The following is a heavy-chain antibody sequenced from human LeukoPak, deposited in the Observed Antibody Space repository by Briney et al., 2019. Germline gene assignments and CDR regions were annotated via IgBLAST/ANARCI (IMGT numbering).Heavy chain of an antibody. CDR2: ISGSGGST. CDR1: GFTVSSNY. V-gene: IGHV3-23*01. Sequence: GGSLRLSCAASGFTVSSNYMSWVRQAPGEGLEWVSAISGSGGSTYYADSVKGRFTISRDNSKNTLYLQMNSLRAEDTAVYYCAKEDGDYDAFDIWGQGTMVTVSS. CDR3: AKEDGDYDAFDI. J-gene: IGHJ3*02. D-gene: IGHD4-17*01.